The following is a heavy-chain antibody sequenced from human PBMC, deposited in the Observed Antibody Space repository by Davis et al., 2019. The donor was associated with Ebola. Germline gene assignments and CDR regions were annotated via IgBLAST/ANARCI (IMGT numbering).Heavy chain of an antibody. D-gene: IGHD3-22*01. Sequence: GESLKISCAASGFTFSNAWMSWVRQAPGKGLEWVGRIRSKSDGVTTDYAVSVKGRFTISRDGTQNMLYLQMNSLKTEDTAVYYCATGSMILGPTNAFDIWGQGTMVTVSS. J-gene: IGHJ3*02. CDR2: IRSKSDGVTT. CDR3: ATGSMILGPTNAFDI. V-gene: IGHV3-15*01. CDR1: GFTFSNAW.